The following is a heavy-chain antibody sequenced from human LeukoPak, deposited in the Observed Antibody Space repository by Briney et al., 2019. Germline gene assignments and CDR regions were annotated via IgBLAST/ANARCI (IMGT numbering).Heavy chain of an antibody. CDR1: GYIYRLYW. D-gene: IGHD2-15*01. Sequence: GVSVRLFCGASGYIYRLYWMMCVRRARGKGRGGVANIKQDGSEEYYVDSVKGRFTISRDNTKNSLDLLMNSLRAEDTAVYYCARASTAGVGAFDIWGQGTMVTVSS. J-gene: IGHJ3*02. V-gene: IGHV3-7*01. CDR3: ARASTAGVGAFDI. CDR2: IKQDGSEE.